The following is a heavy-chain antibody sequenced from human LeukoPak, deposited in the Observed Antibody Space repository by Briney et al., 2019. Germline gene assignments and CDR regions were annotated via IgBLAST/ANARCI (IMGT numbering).Heavy chain of an antibody. CDR2: IYTSVSP. V-gene: IGHV4-4*09. Sequence: PETLSLTSTLSAGSITSYYWSWIRQPPGKGLEWIGYIYTSVSPNYNPSLKRRVTISVDTSKNQFSLEVSSVNGGDTAVYYCGRRGAGFFEFGGEGPLVTVFS. J-gene: IGHJ4*02. CDR1: AGSITSYY. CDR3: GRRGAGFFEF. D-gene: IGHD3-10*01.